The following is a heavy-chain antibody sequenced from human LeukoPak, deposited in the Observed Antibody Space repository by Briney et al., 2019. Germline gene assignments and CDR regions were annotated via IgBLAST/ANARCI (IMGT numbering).Heavy chain of an antibody. CDR1: GYTFTGYY. V-gene: IGHV1-2*02. D-gene: IGHD1-26*01. CDR3: ARDTGSGSYYSPAYECYFAY. CDR2: INPNSGGT. J-gene: IGHJ4*02. Sequence: GASVKVSCKASGYTFTGYYMHWVRQAPGQGLEWMGWINPNSGGTNYAQKFQGRVTMTRDTSISTAYMELSRLRSDDTAVYYCARDTGSGSYYSPAYECYFAYWGQGTLVTVSS.